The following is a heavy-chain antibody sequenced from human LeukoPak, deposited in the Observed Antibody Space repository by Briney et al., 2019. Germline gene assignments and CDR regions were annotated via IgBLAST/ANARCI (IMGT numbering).Heavy chain of an antibody. D-gene: IGHD6-19*01. CDR3: SRGSGWLSVY. Sequence: GGSLRLSCAASGFTFSAYDMNWVRQAPGKGPEWVSYISRDATRLEYAESVKGRFTISRDDSTSIAYLQMNSLTTEDTAVYYCSRGSGWLSVYWGQGTLVTVSS. CDR1: GFTFSAYD. V-gene: IGHV3-49*04. J-gene: IGHJ4*02. CDR2: ISRDATRL.